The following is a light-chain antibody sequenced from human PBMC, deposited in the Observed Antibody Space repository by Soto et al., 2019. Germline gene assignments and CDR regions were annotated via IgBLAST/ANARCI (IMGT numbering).Light chain of an antibody. J-gene: IGKJ1*01. V-gene: IGKV3-20*01. Sequence: EIVLTQSPGTLSLSPGERATLSCRASQSVSSSYLAWYQQTPGQAPRLLIYGASSRATDIPDRFSGSGSGTDFTLAISRLETEEFAEYYYHDYGSPPRTLGEGTKVEIK. CDR3: HDYGSPPRT. CDR1: QSVSSSY. CDR2: GAS.